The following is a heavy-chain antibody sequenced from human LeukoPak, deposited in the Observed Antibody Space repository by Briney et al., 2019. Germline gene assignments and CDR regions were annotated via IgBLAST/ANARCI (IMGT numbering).Heavy chain of an antibody. V-gene: IGHV3-23*01. CDR1: GFTFSSYA. CDR3: AKDLAEMATIIDY. D-gene: IGHD5-24*01. Sequence: GGSLRLSCAASGFTFSSYAMSWVRQAPGEGLEWASAISGSGGSTYYADSVEGRFTISRDNSKNTLYLQMNSLRAEDTAVYYCAKDLAEMATIIDYWGQGTLVTVSS. J-gene: IGHJ4*02. CDR2: ISGSGGST.